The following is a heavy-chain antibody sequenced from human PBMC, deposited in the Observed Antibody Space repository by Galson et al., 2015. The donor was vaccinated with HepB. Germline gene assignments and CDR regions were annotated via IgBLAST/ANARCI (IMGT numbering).Heavy chain of an antibody. CDR3: ARDGEHIVVVTATAPYYFDY. V-gene: IGHV3-30*04. Sequence: SLRLSCAASGFTFSSYAMHWVRQAPGKGLEWVAVISYDGSNKYYADSVKGRFTISRDNSKNTLYLQMNSLRAEDTAVYYCARDGEHIVVVTATAPYYFDYWGQGTLVTVSS. J-gene: IGHJ4*02. CDR2: ISYDGSNK. D-gene: IGHD2-21*02. CDR1: GFTFSSYA.